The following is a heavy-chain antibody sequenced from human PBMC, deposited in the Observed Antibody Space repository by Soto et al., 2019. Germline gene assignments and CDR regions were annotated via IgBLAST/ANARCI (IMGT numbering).Heavy chain of an antibody. V-gene: IGHV3-9*01. Sequence: GGSLRLSGAASGFSFEDYGMHWVRQAPGKGLEWVSSISWNSRNIAYADSVKGRFTVSRDNAKNSLYLQMNSLRPEDTALYYCAKDIARYQLVLITEGMDVWGQGTTVTVSS. CDR2: ISWNSRNI. CDR3: AKDIARYQLVLITEGMDV. CDR1: GFSFEDYG. J-gene: IGHJ6*02. D-gene: IGHD3-10*01.